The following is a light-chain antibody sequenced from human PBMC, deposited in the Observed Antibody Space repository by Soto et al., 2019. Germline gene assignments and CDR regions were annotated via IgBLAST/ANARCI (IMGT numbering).Light chain of an antibody. CDR2: DTF. Sequence: EVVLTQSPATLSLSPGTGATLSCRASQIVTSSLAWYQQRPGLSPRLLIYDTFTRATGIPARFSATGAGTDFTLTISSLEPEDSAVYFCQLRSDWPSTYTFGQGTKLE. V-gene: IGKV3-11*01. J-gene: IGKJ2*01. CDR1: QIVTSS. CDR3: QLRSDWPSTYT.